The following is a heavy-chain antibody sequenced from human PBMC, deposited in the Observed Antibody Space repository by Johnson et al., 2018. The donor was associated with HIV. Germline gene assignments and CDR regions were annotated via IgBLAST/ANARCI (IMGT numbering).Heavy chain of an antibody. V-gene: IGHV3-20*04. CDR3: ARRALHYDVLTDYPVAANAFDI. CDR1: GFIFDDYG. Sequence: VQLVESGGGVVRPGGSLRLSCEASGFIFDDYGMSWVRQAPGKGLEWVSGINWNGGSTGYADSVKGRFTISRDNAKNSLYLQMNSLRAEDTALYYCARRALHYDVLTDYPVAANAFDIWGQGTMVTVSS. CDR2: INWNGGST. D-gene: IGHD3-9*01. J-gene: IGHJ3*02.